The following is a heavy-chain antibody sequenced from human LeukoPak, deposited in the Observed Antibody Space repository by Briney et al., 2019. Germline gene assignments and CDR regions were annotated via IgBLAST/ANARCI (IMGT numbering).Heavy chain of an antibody. V-gene: IGHV4-31*03. D-gene: IGHD3-10*01. CDR2: SDYSGSN. CDR1: GGSISSGGYY. Sequence: SQTLSLTCTVAGGSISSGGYYWSWMRQHPGKGLEWIGYSDYSGSNYYSPSIKSRVTISGDPSKNQSSLKLSSVTAADTAVYYCAITIRGVSPWFDYWGQGTLVTVSS. J-gene: IGHJ4*02. CDR3: AITIRGVSPWFDY.